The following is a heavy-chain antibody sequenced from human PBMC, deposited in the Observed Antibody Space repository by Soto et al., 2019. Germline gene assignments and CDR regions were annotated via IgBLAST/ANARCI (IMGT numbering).Heavy chain of an antibody. J-gene: IGHJ6*02. D-gene: IGHD6-6*01. CDR3: AGEDSSSSGYYYYGMDV. CDR2: ISSSGSTI. Sequence: GGTLRLSCAASGFTFSSYEMNWVRQAPGKGLERVSYISSSGSTIYYADTVKGRFTISRDNAKTSLYLQMNSLRADDTSVYYFAGEDSSSSGYYYYGMDVWGQGTRGAV. V-gene: IGHV3-48*03. CDR1: GFTFSSYE.